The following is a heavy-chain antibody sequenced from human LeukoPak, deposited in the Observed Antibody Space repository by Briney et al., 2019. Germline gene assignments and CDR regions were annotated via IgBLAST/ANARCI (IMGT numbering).Heavy chain of an antibody. V-gene: IGHV7-4-1*02. CDR2: INTDTGNP. CDR3: ARGTYGGNSGDTFDI. D-gene: IGHD4-23*01. Sequence: GASVKVSCKASGYTFTSHAMNWVRQAPGQGLEWMGWINTDTGNPTYAQGFTGRFVFSLDTSVSTAYLQISSLKAEDTAVYYCARGTYGGNSGDTFDIWGQGTMVTVSS. CDR1: GYTFTSHA. J-gene: IGHJ3*02.